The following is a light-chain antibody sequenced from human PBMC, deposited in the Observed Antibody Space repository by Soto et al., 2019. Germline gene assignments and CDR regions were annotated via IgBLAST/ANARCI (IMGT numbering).Light chain of an antibody. Sequence: QSVLTQPPSASGTPGQRVTISCSGSSSNIGSNYVYWYQQLPGPAPKLLIYKNNQLPSGVPDRFSGSKSGTSASLAISGLRSEDEAEYYCSAWDDSLSGPVFGGGTKLPS. CDR3: SAWDDSLSGPV. V-gene: IGLV1-47*01. J-gene: IGLJ3*02. CDR2: KNN. CDR1: SSNIGSNY.